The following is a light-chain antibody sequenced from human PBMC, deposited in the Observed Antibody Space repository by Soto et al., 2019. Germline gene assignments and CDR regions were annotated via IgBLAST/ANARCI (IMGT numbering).Light chain of an antibody. CDR3: SSFTTSTTLI. J-gene: IGLJ2*01. CDR1: SSDVGRYDH. CDR2: DVS. V-gene: IGLV2-14*03. Sequence: QSALTQPASVSGSPGQSITISCTGTSSDVGRYDHVSWYQQHPGKAPKLMIRDVSNRPSGVSNRFSGSKSGITASLTISGLQAEDEADYYSSSFTTSTTLIFGGGTKLTVL.